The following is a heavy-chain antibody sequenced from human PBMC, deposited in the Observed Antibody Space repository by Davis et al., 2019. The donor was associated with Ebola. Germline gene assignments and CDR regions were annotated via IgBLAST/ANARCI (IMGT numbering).Heavy chain of an antibody. CDR3: ARQYCSDTTCYTDAFDV. CDR2: ISGRGDAT. V-gene: IGHV3-23*01. J-gene: IGHJ3*01. D-gene: IGHD2-2*02. CDR1: GFSFNVYA. Sequence: GESLKISCASTGFSFNVYAMNWVRQSPGKGLEWVSAISGRGDATYYADSVKGRFTIPRDNSRNTLYLQMNGLRADDTALYYCARQYCSDTTCYTDAFDVWGQGTWVAVSS.